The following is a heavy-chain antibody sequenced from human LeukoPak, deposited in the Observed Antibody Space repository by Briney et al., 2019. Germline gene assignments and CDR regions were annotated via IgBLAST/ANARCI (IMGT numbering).Heavy chain of an antibody. Sequence: GGSPRLSCVASGFTFSDHYMDWVRQAPGKGLEWVGRIRDKANSFTTEYAASVKGRYTVSRDDSESSVYLQMKSLNTDDTAVYYCARGASSSRPNYYHALDVWGQGTTVTVSS. J-gene: IGHJ6*02. CDR2: IRDKANSFTT. V-gene: IGHV3-72*01. CDR1: GFTFSDHY. CDR3: ARGASSSRPNYYHALDV. D-gene: IGHD2-2*01.